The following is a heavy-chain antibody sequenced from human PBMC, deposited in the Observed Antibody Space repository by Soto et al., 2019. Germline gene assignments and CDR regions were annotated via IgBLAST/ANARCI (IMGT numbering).Heavy chain of an antibody. J-gene: IGHJ4*02. CDR3: ASRHSSPYFDY. CDR2: IYYSGST. V-gene: IGHV4-30-4*01. Sequence: SETLSLTCTVSGGSISSGDYYWSWIRQPPGKGLDLFGSIYYSGSTYYNPSLKSRVTISVDTSKNQFSLKLNSVTAADTAVYYCASRHSSPYFDYWGQGTLVTVSS. D-gene: IGHD6-13*01. CDR1: GGSISSGDYY.